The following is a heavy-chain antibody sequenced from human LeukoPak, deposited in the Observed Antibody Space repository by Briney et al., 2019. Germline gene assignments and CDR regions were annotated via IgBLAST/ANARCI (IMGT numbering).Heavy chain of an antibody. Sequence: ASVKVSCRTSGYTFTDNGISWVRQTAAQGLEWMGWINAFSGLTDYAPKFRDRVTLTTDSSTSTAYMELRSLTSDATAVYYCVRYRVTFGGIIPFNYGMDVWGQGTTVTVSS. CDR1: GYTFTDNG. CDR2: INAFSGLT. J-gene: IGHJ6*02. V-gene: IGHV1-18*01. D-gene: IGHD3-16*01. CDR3: VRYRVTFGGIIPFNYGMDV.